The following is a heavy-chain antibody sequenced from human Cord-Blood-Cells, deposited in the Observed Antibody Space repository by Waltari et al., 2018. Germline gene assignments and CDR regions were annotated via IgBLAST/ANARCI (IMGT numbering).Heavy chain of an antibody. CDR1: GGTFSSYA. CDR3: ARAFPHGYDYYYYYMDV. J-gene: IGHJ6*03. D-gene: IGHD5-12*01. CDR2: IILIFGTA. V-gene: IGHV1-69*01. Sequence: QVQLVQSGAEVKKPGSSVKVSCKASGGTFSSYAISWVRQAPGQGLEWMGGIILIFGTANYAQKFQGRVTITADESTSTAYMELSSLRSEDTAVYYCARAFPHGYDYYYYYMDVWGKGTTVTVSS.